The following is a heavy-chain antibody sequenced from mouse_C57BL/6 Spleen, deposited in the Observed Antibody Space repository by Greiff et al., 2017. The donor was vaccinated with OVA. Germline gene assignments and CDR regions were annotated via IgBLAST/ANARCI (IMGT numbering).Heavy chain of an antibody. J-gene: IGHJ2*01. D-gene: IGHD3-2*02. CDR3: ARGIRDFDY. V-gene: IGHV1-82*01. Sequence: VQLQQSGPELVKPGASVKISCKASGYAFSSSWMNWVKLRPGKGLEWIGRIYPGDGDTNYNGKFKGKATLTADKSSSTAYMQLSSLTSEDSAVYFCARGIRDFDYWGQGTTLTVSS. CDR1: GYAFSSSW. CDR2: IYPGDGDT.